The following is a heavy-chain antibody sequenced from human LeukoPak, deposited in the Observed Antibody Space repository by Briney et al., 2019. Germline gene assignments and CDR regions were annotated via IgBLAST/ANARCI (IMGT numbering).Heavy chain of an antibody. CDR2: ISSSSSYI. D-gene: IGHD5-24*01. CDR1: GFTFSSYS. CDR3: ARAGYNAFDI. Sequence: KAGGSLRLSCAASGFTFSSYSMNWVRQAPGKGLEWVLSISSSSSYIYYADSVKGRFTISRDNAKNSLYLQMNSLRAEDTAVYYCARAGYNAFDIWGQGTMVTVSS. J-gene: IGHJ3*02. V-gene: IGHV3-21*01.